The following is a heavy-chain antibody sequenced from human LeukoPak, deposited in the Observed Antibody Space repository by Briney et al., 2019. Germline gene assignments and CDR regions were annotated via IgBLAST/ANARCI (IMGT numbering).Heavy chain of an antibody. J-gene: IGHJ5*02. CDR2: ISGSGGST. CDR3: AKDIEYQLLRRFDP. D-gene: IGHD2-2*01. CDR1: GFTFSSYA. V-gene: IGHV3-23*01. Sequence: GGSLRLSCAASGFTFSSYAMSWVRQAPGKGPEWVSAISGSGGSTYYADSVKGRFTISRDNSKNTLYLQMNSLRAEDTAVYYCAKDIEYQLLRRFDPWGQGTLVTVSS.